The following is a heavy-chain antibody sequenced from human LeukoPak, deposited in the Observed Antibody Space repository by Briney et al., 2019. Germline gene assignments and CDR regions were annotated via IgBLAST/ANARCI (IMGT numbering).Heavy chain of an antibody. D-gene: IGHD2-8*01. J-gene: IGHJ3*02. V-gene: IGHV4-39*01. Sequence: TSETLSLTCTVSGGSISSSSYYWGWIRQPPGKGLEWIGSIYYSGSTYYNPSLKSRVTISVDTSKNQFSLKLSSVTAADTAVYYCARRSYCTNGVCYNAFDIWGQGTMVTVSS. CDR1: GGSISSSSYY. CDR2: IYYSGST. CDR3: ARRSYCTNGVCYNAFDI.